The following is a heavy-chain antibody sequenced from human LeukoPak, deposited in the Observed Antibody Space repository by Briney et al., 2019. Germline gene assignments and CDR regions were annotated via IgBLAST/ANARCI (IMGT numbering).Heavy chain of an antibody. CDR2: ISGSGDDT. V-gene: IGHV3-23*01. D-gene: IGHD5-24*01. CDR1: GFTFRSYG. CDR3: AKGSRDGYRAGYYMDV. J-gene: IGHJ6*03. Sequence: GGTLRLSCAASGFTFRSYGMSWVRQAPGKGLEWVSAISGSGDDTYYADSAKGRFTISRDNSKNTLYLQMNSLRAEDTAVYYCAKGSRDGYRAGYYMDVWGKGTTVTISS.